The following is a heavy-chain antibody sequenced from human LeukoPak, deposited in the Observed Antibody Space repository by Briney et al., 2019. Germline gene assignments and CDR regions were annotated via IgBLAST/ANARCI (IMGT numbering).Heavy chain of an antibody. CDR1: GFTFSSYW. CDR2: INSDGSST. D-gene: IGHD6-19*01. CDR3: AREEQWLGPHFDY. Sequence: PGGSLRLSCAASGFTFSSYWMHWVRQAPGKGLVWVSRINSDGSSTSYADSVKGRFTISRDNAKNSLYLQMNSLRAGDTAVYYCAREEQWLGPHFDYWGQGTLVTVSS. J-gene: IGHJ4*02. V-gene: IGHV3-74*01.